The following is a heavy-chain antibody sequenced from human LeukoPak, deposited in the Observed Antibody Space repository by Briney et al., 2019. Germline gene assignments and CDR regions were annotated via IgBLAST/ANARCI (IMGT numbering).Heavy chain of an antibody. CDR1: GYTFTSYY. V-gene: IGHV1-46*01. CDR2: INPSGGST. J-gene: IGHJ5*02. Sequence: ASVKVSCKASGYTFTSYYVHWVRQAPGQGLEWMGIINPSGGSTSYAQKFQGRVTMTRDTSTSTVYVELSSLRSEDTAVYYCARGQPKSEYYDYVWGSYRENWFDPWGQGTLVTVSS. D-gene: IGHD3-16*02. CDR3: ARGQPKSEYYDYVWGSYRENWFDP.